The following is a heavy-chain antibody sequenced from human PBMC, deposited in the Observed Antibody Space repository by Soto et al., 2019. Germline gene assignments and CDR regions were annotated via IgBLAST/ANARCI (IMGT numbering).Heavy chain of an antibody. CDR2: ISSSSSTI. Sequence: EVQLVESGGGLVQPGGSLRFSCAASGFIFSSYSMNWVRQAPGKGLEWVSYISSSSSTIYYADSVKGRFTISRDNAKKSLYLQMNSLRDEDTAVYYCARMAHFSTGRGFFDYWGQGTLVTVSS. J-gene: IGHJ4*02. CDR1: GFIFSSYS. V-gene: IGHV3-48*02. D-gene: IGHD2-2*01. CDR3: ARMAHFSTGRGFFDY.